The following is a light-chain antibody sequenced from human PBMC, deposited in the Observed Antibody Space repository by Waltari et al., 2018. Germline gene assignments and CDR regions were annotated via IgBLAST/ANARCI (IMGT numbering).Light chain of an antibody. V-gene: IGKV1-9*01. J-gene: IGKJ1*01. CDR2: AAS. CDR1: RGISSY. Sequence: DIHLTQSPSSLSASVGDRVTITCRASRGISSYLAWYQQKPGKAPKLLIYAASTLQSGVPLRFSGSGSGTEFTLTISSLQPEDFATYYCQQVKTYSWTFGQGTKVEIK. CDR3: QQVKTYSWT.